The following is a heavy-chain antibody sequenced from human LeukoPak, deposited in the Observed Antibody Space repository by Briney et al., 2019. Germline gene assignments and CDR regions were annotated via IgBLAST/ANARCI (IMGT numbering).Heavy chain of an antibody. Sequence: PGGSLRLSCAASGFTFSSYSMNWVRQAPGKGLEWVSSISSSSSYIYYADSVKGRFTISRDNAKNSLYLQMNSLRAEDTAVYYCARETNDYGDYFLDYWGQGTLVTVSS. D-gene: IGHD4-17*01. CDR2: ISSSSSYI. J-gene: IGHJ4*02. CDR3: ARETNDYGDYFLDY. CDR1: GFTFSSYS. V-gene: IGHV3-21*01.